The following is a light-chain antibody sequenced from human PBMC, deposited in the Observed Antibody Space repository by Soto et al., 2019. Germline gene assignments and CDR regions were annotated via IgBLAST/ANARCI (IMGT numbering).Light chain of an antibody. J-gene: IGKJ1*01. Sequence: DIQITQSSSSLFASXXDGVPITGRASQSIRSYVNGDQQKPGRAPHXXRDTASRLERGVPSMFSGSGSGTDFTLTSTSLQPEDFATYYCQHSYSRPRTFGQGTKVDIK. CDR2: TAS. CDR1: QSIRSY. CDR3: QHSYSRPRT. V-gene: IGKV1-39*01.